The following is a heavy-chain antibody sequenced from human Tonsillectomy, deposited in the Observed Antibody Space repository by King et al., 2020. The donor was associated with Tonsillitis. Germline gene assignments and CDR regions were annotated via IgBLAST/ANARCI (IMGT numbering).Heavy chain of an antibody. D-gene: IGHD6-13*01. J-gene: IGHJ4*02. Sequence: VQLQESGPGLVKPSETLSLTCAVSGYSISSGYYWGWIRQPPGKGLEWIGTIYHSGSTYYNPSLKTRVTISVDTSKNQFSLKLSSVTAADTAVYYCSRARGRIAATGTLVGYWDDYWGQGTLVTVSS. CDR1: GYSISSGYY. V-gene: IGHV4-38-2*01. CDR2: IYHSGST. CDR3: SRARGRIAATGTLVGYWDDY.